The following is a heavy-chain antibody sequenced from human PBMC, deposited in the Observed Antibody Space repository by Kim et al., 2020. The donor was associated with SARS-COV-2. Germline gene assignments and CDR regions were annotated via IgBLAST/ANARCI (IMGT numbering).Heavy chain of an antibody. J-gene: IGHJ6*02. V-gene: IGHV3-53*01. CDR2: IYSGGST. CDR1: GFTVSSNY. Sequence: GGSLRLSCAASGFTVSSNYMSWVRQAPGKGLEWVSVIYSGGSTYYSDSVKGRFTISRDNSKNTLYLQMNSLRAEDTAVYYCARDLYYYGMDVWGQGTTVTVSS. CDR3: ARDLYYYGMDV.